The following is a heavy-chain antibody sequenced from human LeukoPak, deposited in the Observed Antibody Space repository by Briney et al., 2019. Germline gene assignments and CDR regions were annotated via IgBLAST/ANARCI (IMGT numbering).Heavy chain of an antibody. J-gene: IGHJ4*02. CDR3: VRPIRRSAAAATFAY. CDR1: GGSIRSSSYY. V-gene: IGHV4-39*01. CDR2: IYYSGSP. D-gene: IGHD6-25*01. Sequence: SETLSLTCTVFGGSIRSSSYYWGWIRQPPGKGLEWIGSIYYSGSPYYNPSLKSRVTISVDTSKNQFSLKLSSVTAANTAVYYCVRPIRRSAAAATFAYWGQGTLVTVSS.